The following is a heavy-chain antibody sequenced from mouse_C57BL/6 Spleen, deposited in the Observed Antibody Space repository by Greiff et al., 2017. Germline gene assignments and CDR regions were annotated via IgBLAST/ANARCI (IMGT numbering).Heavy chain of an antibody. Sequence: VQLQQSGPELVKPGASVKIPCKASGYTFTAYNLDWVKQSHGKSLEWIGDINPNNGGTISNQKFTGKATLTVDKSSSTAYMELRSLTSEDTAVYYCARSGYYGSSYVGFAYWGQGTLVTGSA. D-gene: IGHD1-1*01. CDR3: ARSGYYGSSYVGFAY. V-gene: IGHV1-18*01. CDR2: INPNNGGT. J-gene: IGHJ3*01. CDR1: GYTFTAYN.